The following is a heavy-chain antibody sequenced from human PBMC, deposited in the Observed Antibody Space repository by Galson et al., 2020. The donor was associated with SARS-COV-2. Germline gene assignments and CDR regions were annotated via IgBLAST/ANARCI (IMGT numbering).Heavy chain of an antibody. J-gene: IGHJ5*02. Sequence: SETLSLTCAVSGGSVINTNWWTWVRQSPGKRLEWIGGIHHSGNTNYNPSLNSRVTISVDTSKNQFSLKLISVTAADTAVYFCARLGDCSGGTCYSRGYNWFDPWGQGTLVTVSS. V-gene: IGHV4-4*02. CDR1: GGSVINTNW. CDR2: IHHSGNT. CDR3: ARLGDCSGGTCYSRGYNWFDP. D-gene: IGHD2-15*01.